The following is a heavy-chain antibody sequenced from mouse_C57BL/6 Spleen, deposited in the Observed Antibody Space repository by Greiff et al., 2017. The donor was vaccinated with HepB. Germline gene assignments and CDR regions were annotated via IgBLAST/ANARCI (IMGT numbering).Heavy chain of an antibody. D-gene: IGHD1-1*01. CDR2: IRNKANGYTT. CDR3: ARSHYGSRGYFDY. J-gene: IGHJ2*01. CDR1: GFTFTDYY. V-gene: IGHV7-3*01. Sequence: EVKLMESGGGLVQPGGSLSLSCAASGFTFTDYYMSWVRQPPGKALEWLGFIRNKANGYTTEYSASVKGRFTISRDNSQSILYLQMNALRAEDSATYYCARSHYGSRGYFDYWGQGTTLTVSS.